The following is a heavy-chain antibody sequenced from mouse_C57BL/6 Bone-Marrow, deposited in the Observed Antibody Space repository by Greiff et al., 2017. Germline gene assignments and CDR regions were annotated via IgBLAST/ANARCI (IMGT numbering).Heavy chain of an antibody. D-gene: IGHD2-5*01. V-gene: IGHV1-61*01. CDR3: ARGSNSPYYAMDY. J-gene: IGHJ4*01. CDR2: IYPSDSET. CDR1: GYTFTSYW. Sequence: QVQLQQSGAELVRPGSSVKLSCKASGYTFTSYWMDWVKQRPGQGLEWIGNIYPSDSETHYTQKFKDKATLTVDKSSSTAYMQLSSLTSEDSAVYYCARGSNSPYYAMDYWGQGTSVTVSS.